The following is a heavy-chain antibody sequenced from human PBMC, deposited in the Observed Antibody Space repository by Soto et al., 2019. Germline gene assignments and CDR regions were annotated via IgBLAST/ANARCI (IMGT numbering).Heavy chain of an antibody. D-gene: IGHD3-3*01. CDR1: GFTFSDYY. CDR2: ISSSGSTI. CDR3: ARASDFGVGNDAFDI. V-gene: IGHV3-11*01. J-gene: IGHJ3*02. Sequence: GGSLRLSCAASGFTFSDYYMSWIRQAPGKGLEWVSYISSSGSTIYYADSVKGRFTISRDNAKNSLYLQMNSLRAEDTAVYYCARASDFGVGNDAFDIWGQGTMVTVSS.